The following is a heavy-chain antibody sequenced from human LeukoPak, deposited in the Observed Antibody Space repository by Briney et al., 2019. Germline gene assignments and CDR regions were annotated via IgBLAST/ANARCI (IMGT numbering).Heavy chain of an antibody. D-gene: IGHD2/OR15-2a*01. J-gene: IGHJ5*02. CDR2: IYTSGDT. Sequence: PSQTLSLTCTVSGASVSRGTYYWNWIRQPAGRGLEWIGRIYTSGDTNYSPSLSGRVSISVDTSQNQFSLKLTSVTAADTAVYYCARGNKEFDPWGQGTLVTVSS. CDR1: GASVSRGTYY. V-gene: IGHV4-61*02. CDR3: ARGNKEFDP.